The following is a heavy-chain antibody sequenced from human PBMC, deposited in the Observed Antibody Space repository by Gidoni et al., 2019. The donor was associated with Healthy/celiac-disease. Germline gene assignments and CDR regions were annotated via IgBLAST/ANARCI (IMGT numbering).Heavy chain of an antibody. V-gene: IGHV4-34*01. CDR2: INHSGST. CDR3: ARGPLTTVTTRYYYYYYGMDV. D-gene: IGHD4-17*01. J-gene: IGHJ6*02. CDR1: GGSFSGYY. Sequence: QVQLQQWGAGLLKPSETLSLTSAVYGGSFSGYYWSWIRQPPGKGLEWIGEINHSGSTNYNPSLKSRVTISVDTSKNQFSLKLSSVTAADTAVYYCARGPLTTVTTRYYYYYYGMDVWGQGTTVTVSS.